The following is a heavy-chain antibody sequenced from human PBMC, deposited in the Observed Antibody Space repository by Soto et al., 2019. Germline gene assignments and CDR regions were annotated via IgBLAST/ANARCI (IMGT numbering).Heavy chain of an antibody. Sequence: EVQLVESGGGLVQPGGSLRLSCAASGFTFSSYWMSWVRQAPAKGLEWVGNIKQDGSEKNYVDFMEGRFTISRDNAENSLYLQMSSLRAADTSVYYCARLASVGRGWDVWGQGTTVVVSS. V-gene: IGHV3-7*01. CDR3: ARLASVGRGWDV. D-gene: IGHD6-13*01. J-gene: IGHJ6*02. CDR1: GFTFSSYW. CDR2: IKQDGSEK.